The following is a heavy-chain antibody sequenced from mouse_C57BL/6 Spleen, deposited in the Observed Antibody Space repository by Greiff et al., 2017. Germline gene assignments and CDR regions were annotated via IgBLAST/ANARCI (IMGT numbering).Heavy chain of an antibody. CDR3: ARGDYGSLDY. V-gene: IGHV1-76*01. CDR1: GYTFTDYY. D-gene: IGHD1-1*01. CDR2: IYPGSGNT. Sequence: QVQLQQSGAELVRPGASVKLSCKASGYTFTDYYINWVKQRPGQGLEWIARIYPGSGNTYYNEKFKGKDTLTAEKSSSTAYMQLSSLTSEDSAVYFCARGDYGSLDYWGQGTTLTVSS. J-gene: IGHJ2*01.